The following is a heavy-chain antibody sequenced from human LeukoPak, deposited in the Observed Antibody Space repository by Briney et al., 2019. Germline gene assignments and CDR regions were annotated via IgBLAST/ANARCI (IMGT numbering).Heavy chain of an antibody. D-gene: IGHD5-18*01. J-gene: IGHJ4*02. CDR1: GGSVSSGDYF. Sequence: PSETLSLTCTVSGGSVSSGDYFWSWIRQPPGKGLEWIGYIYHSGSTYYNPSLKSRIFISVDTSKNQFSLKLSSVTAADTAVYYCARNTAPGWDFDYWGQGTLVTVSS. V-gene: IGHV4-30-4*01. CDR2: IYHSGST. CDR3: ARNTAPGWDFDY.